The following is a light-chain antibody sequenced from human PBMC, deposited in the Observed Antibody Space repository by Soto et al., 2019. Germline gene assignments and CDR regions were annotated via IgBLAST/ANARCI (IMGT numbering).Light chain of an antibody. CDR3: GTWDSSLRDVV. CDR1: SSNIGSNY. V-gene: IGLV1-51*01. J-gene: IGLJ2*01. Sequence: QSVLTQPPSVSAAPGQKVTISCSGSSSNIGSNYVYWYQQLPGTAPKLLIYDNNQRPSGIPDRFSGSKSGTSATLGITGLQTGDEADYYCGTWDSSLRDVVFGGGTKLTVL. CDR2: DNN.